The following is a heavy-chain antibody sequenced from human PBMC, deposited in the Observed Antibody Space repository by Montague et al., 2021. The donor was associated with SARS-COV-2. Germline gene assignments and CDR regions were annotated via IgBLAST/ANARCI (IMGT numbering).Heavy chain of an antibody. CDR2: INHSGTA. V-gene: IGHV4-34*01. J-gene: IGHJ3*01. CDR1: GGSFSVYY. Sequence: SETLSLICAVYGGSFSVYYWSWLRQSPRSGLEWIAGINHSGTANYNPSLKSRVSISVDTSKNQFTLKLTSVTAADTAMYYCAKGREVVRAARTLVAFDLWGQGTMVTVSS. CDR3: AKGREVVRAARTLVAFDL. D-gene: IGHD2-2*01.